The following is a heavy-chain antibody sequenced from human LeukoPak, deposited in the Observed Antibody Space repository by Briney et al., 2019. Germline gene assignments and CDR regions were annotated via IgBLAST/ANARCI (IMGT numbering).Heavy chain of an antibody. CDR3: ARGDYGDYVGNWFDP. CDR1: GFTFSSYE. V-gene: IGHV3-48*03. Sequence: GGSLRLSCAASGFTFSSYEMNWVRQAPGKGLEWVSYISSSGSTIYYADSVKGRFTISRDNAKNSLYLQMNSLRAEDTAVYYCARGDYGDYVGNWFDPWGQGTLVTVSS. J-gene: IGHJ5*02. CDR2: ISSSGSTI. D-gene: IGHD4-17*01.